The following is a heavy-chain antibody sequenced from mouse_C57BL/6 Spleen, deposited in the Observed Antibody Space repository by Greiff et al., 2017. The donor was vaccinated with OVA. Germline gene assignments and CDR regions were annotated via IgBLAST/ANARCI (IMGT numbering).Heavy chain of an antibody. J-gene: IGHJ4*01. CDR2: IYPGDGDT. V-gene: IGHV1-80*01. CDR3: ARYDYDGDYAMDY. CDR1: GYAFSSYW. Sequence: VKLQQSGAELVKPGASVKISCKASGYAFSSYWMNWVKQRPGKGLEWIGQIYPGDGDTNYNGKFKGKATLTADKSSSTAYMQLSSLTSEDSAVYFCARYDYDGDYAMDYWGQGTSVTVSS. D-gene: IGHD2-4*01.